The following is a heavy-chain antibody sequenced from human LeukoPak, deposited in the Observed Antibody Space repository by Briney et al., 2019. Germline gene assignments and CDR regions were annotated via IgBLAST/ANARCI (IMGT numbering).Heavy chain of an antibody. D-gene: IGHD1-26*01. CDR2: INWNGGST. Sequence: GGSLRLSCAASGFTLDDYGMSWFRQAPGKGLEWVSGINWNGGSTGYADSVKGRFTVSRDNAKNSLYLQMNSLRAEDTALYYCARGEGDGNFDYWGQGTLVTVSS. CDR1: GFTLDDYG. V-gene: IGHV3-20*04. J-gene: IGHJ4*02. CDR3: ARGEGDGNFDY.